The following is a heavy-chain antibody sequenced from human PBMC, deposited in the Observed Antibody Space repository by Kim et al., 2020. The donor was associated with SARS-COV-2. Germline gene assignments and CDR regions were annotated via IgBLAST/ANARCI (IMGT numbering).Heavy chain of an antibody. D-gene: IGHD2-15*01. Sequence: GNTNYAQKLQGRVTMTPDTSTSTAYMELRSLSSDDTAVYYCAVRATLFDYWGQGTLVTVSS. J-gene: IGHJ4*02. CDR3: AVRATLFDY. CDR2: GNT. V-gene: IGHV1-18*01.